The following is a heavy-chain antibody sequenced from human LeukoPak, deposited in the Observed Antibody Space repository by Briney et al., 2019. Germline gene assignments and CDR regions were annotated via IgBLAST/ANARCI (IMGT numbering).Heavy chain of an antibody. D-gene: IGHD1-20*01. Sequence: PGGSLRLSCAASGFTFSSYSMNWVRQAPGKGLEWVSSISSSGSYIYYADSVKGRFTISRDNAKNSLYLQMNSLRAEDTAVYYCAREIGGYNWLWGQGTLVTVSS. V-gene: IGHV3-21*01. CDR2: ISSSGSYI. J-gene: IGHJ4*02. CDR1: GFTFSSYS. CDR3: AREIGGYNWL.